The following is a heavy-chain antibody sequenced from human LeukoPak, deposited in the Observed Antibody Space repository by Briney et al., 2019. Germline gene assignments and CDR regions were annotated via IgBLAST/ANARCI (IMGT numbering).Heavy chain of an antibody. J-gene: IGHJ4*02. V-gene: IGHV3-74*01. CDR1: GFTFSSYW. CDR2: INSDGSST. CDR3: ARDHGFTGSWYGNYYFDY. Sequence: GGSLRLSCAASGFTFSSYWMRWVRQAPGKGLVWVSRINSDGSSTSYADSVKGRFTISRDNAKNTLYLQMNSLRAEDTAVYYCARDHGFTGSWYGNYYFDYWGQGTLVTVSS. D-gene: IGHD6-13*01.